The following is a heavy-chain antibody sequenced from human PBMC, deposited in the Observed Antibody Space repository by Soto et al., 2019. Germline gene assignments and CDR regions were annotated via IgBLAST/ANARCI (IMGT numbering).Heavy chain of an antibody. D-gene: IGHD6-13*01. CDR1: GGSISSSSYY. CDR2: IYYSGST. V-gene: IGHV4-39*01. CDR3: ARCGSSWYLIYY. Sequence: QLQLQESGPGLVKPSETLSLTCTVSGGSISSSSYYWGWIRQPPGKGLEWIGSIYYSGSTYYNPPLKSRVTISVDTSKNQFSLKLSSVTAADTAVYYCARCGSSWYLIYYWGQGTLVTVSS. J-gene: IGHJ4*02.